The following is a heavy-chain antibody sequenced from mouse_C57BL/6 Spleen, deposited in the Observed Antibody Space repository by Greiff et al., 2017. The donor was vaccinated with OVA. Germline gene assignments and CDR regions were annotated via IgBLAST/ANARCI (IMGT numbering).Heavy chain of an antibody. CDR2: ISGGGGNT. V-gene: IGHV5-9*01. CDR3: ARQTAYYYGSSPYYYAMDY. Sequence: EVHLVESGGGLVKPGGSLKLSCAASGFTFSSYTMSWVRQTPEKRLEWVATISGGGGNTYYPDSVKGRFTISRDNAKNTLYLQMSSLRSEDTALYYCARQTAYYYGSSPYYYAMDYWGQGTSVTVSS. J-gene: IGHJ4*01. D-gene: IGHD1-1*01. CDR1: GFTFSSYT.